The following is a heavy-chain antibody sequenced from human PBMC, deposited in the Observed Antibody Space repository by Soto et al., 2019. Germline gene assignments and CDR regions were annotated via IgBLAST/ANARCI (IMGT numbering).Heavy chain of an antibody. Sequence: QLQLQESGPGLVKPSETLSLTCTVSGGSISSSSYYWGWIRQPPVKGLEWIGSIYYSGSTYYNSSLKSRVTTSVDTSKNQFSLKLSSVTAADTAVYYCARCSLVRGAMGYWGQGTLVTVSS. CDR3: ARCSLVRGAMGY. CDR2: IYYSGST. D-gene: IGHD3-10*01. V-gene: IGHV4-39*01. CDR1: GGSISSSSYY. J-gene: IGHJ4*02.